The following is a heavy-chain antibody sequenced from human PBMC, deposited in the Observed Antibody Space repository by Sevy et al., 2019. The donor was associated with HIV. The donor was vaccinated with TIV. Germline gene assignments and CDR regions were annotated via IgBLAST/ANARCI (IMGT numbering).Heavy chain of an antibody. CDR2: FDPEDDET. CDR1: GYTLTQLS. CDR3: ATTKDYYESSGSPFDY. J-gene: IGHJ4*02. Sequence: ASVKVSCKVPGYTLTQLSMHWVRQAPGKGLEWMGSFDPEDDETLYAQNFQDRVTMTEDTSTGTAYMELRTLRSEDTALYYCATTKDYYESSGSPFDYWGQGTLVTVSS. V-gene: IGHV1-24*01. D-gene: IGHD3-22*01.